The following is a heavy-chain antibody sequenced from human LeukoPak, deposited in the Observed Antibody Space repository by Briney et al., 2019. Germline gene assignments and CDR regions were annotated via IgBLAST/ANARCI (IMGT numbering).Heavy chain of an antibody. J-gene: IGHJ4*02. CDR2: IYYSGST. V-gene: IGHV4-59*11. Sequence: SGTLSLTCTVSGGSISSHYWSWIRQPPGKGLEWIGYIYYSGSTNYNPSLKSRVTISVDTSKNQFSLKLSSVTAADTAVYYCARIEGHYDFWSGYYPTYFDYWGQGTLVTVSS. D-gene: IGHD3-3*01. CDR1: GGSISSHY. CDR3: ARIEGHYDFWSGYYPTYFDY.